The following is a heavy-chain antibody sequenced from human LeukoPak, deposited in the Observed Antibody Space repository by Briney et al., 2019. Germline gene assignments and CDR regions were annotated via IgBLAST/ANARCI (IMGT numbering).Heavy chain of an antibody. CDR1: GFTFSSYG. CDR2: IWYDGSNK. Sequence: GRSLRLSCAASGFTFSSYGMHWVRQAPGKGLEWVAVIWYDGSNKYYADSVKGRFTISRDNSKNTPYLQMNSLRAEDTAVYYCANGYCSGGSCYPLFQHWGQGTLVTVSS. CDR3: ANGYCSGGSCYPLFQH. J-gene: IGHJ1*01. V-gene: IGHV3-33*06. D-gene: IGHD2-15*01.